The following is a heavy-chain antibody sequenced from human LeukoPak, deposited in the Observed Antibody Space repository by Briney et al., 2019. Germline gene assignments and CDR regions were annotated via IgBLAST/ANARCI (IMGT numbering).Heavy chain of an antibody. CDR1: GFTFSSYA. V-gene: IGHV3-23*01. CDR3: AKDLRSIVATTAFDY. J-gene: IGHJ4*02. Sequence: QSGGSLRLSCAASGFTFSSYAMSWVRQAPGKGLEWVSAISGSGGSTYYADSVKGRFPISRDNSKNTLYLQMNSLRAEDTAVYYCAKDLRSIVATTAFDYWGQGTLVTVSS. CDR2: ISGSGGST. D-gene: IGHD5-12*01.